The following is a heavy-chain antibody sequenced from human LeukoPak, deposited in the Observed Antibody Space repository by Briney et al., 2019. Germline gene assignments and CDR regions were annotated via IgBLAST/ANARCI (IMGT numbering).Heavy chain of an antibody. CDR3: ASLSSPTSSSSDRFDY. CDR1: GFTFSSYS. CDR2: ISSSSSYI. J-gene: IGHJ4*02. Sequence: GGSLRLSCAASGFTFSSYSKNWVRQAPGKGLEWVSSISSSSSYIYYADSVKGRFTISRDNAKNSLYLQMNSLRAEDTAVYYCASLSSPTSSSSDRFDYWGQGTLVTVSS. V-gene: IGHV3-21*01. D-gene: IGHD6-6*01.